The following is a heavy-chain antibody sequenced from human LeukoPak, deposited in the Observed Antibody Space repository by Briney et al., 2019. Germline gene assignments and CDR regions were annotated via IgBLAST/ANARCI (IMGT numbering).Heavy chain of an antibody. Sequence: GGSLRLSCAASGFIFTNYFMSWVRQAPGKGLEWVASIKHDGSEKFYVDSVRGRFTISRDNTMNSLYLQMSSLRAEDTAVYYCATDRGWRTSGYYLYYFEYWGQGTLVTFSS. CDR1: GFIFTNYF. D-gene: IGHD3-3*01. J-gene: IGHJ4*02. CDR2: IKHDGSEK. CDR3: ATDRGWRTSGYYLYYFEY. V-gene: IGHV3-7*01.